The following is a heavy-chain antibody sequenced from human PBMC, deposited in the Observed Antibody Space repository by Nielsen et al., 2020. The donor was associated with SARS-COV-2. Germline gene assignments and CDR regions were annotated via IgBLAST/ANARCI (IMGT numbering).Heavy chain of an antibody. CDR2: IDWDDDK. V-gene: IGHV2-70*11. D-gene: IGHD6-13*01. Sequence: SGPTLVKPTQTLTLTCTFSGFSLSTSGMCVSWIRQPPGKALEWLARIDWDDDKYYSTSLKTRLTISKDTSKNQVVLTMTNMDPVDTATYYCARITRIAAAGTGLYYYYGMDVWGQGTTVTVSS. CDR3: ARITRIAAAGTGLYYYYGMDV. CDR1: GFSLSTSGMC. J-gene: IGHJ6*02.